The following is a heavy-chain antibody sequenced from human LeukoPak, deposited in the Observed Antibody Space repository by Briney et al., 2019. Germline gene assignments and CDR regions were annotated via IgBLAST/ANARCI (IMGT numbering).Heavy chain of an antibody. CDR2: IFPANSDT. V-gene: IGHV5-51*01. CDR3: STRAFSDTSPVA. J-gene: IGHJ5*02. D-gene: IGHD3-3*02. Sequence: GESLKISCKHSGYSFTSQRIGWVRQLPGKGLEWMGIIFPANSDTVYTPSFQGQVTISADKSTDTVFLRWGGLKASDTAMYYCSTRAFSDTSPVAWGQGTLVTVSS. CDR1: GYSFTSQR.